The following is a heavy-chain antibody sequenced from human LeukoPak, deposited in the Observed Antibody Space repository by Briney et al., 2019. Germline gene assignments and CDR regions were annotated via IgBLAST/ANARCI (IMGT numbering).Heavy chain of an antibody. CDR2: INHSGST. V-gene: IGHV4-34*01. J-gene: IGHJ4*02. Sequence: SETLSLTCTVSGVSISSYYWSWIRQPPGKGLEWIGEINHSGSTNYNPSLKSRVTISVDTSKNQFSLKLSSVTAADTAVYYCARGSSGGSSTSCYDYWGQGTLVTVSS. CDR3: ARGSSGGSSTSCYDY. CDR1: GVSISSYY. D-gene: IGHD2-2*01.